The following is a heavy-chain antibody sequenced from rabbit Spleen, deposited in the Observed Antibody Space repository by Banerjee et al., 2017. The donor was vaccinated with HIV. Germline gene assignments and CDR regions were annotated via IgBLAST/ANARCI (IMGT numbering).Heavy chain of an antibody. V-gene: IGHV1S45*01. CDR3: ARDKELAIWGYEFDL. CDR1: GFTLSSYW. Sequence: QEQLVESGGDLVQPEGSLTLTCKASGFTLSSYWMCWVRQAPGKGPEWIACIHTGDGSTYYASWAKGRFTISKTSSTVDLKMTSLTAADTATYFCARDKELAIWGYEFDLWGQGTLVTVS. CDR2: IHTGDGST. J-gene: IGHJ4*01. D-gene: IGHD3-1*01.